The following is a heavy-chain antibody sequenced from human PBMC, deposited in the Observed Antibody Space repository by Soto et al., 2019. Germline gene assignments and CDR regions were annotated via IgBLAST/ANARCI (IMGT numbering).Heavy chain of an antibody. CDR1: GGTFSNYA. Sequence: ASVKVSCKASGGTFSNYAITWVRQAPGQGLEWLGRIIPIFGTANYAQKFQGRVTITADESTSTAYMELSSLRSEDTAVYYCARGSPLRFLEWLLTYWGQGTLVTVSS. CDR3: ARGSPLRFLEWLLTY. V-gene: IGHV1-69*13. J-gene: IGHJ4*02. CDR2: IIPIFGTA. D-gene: IGHD3-3*01.